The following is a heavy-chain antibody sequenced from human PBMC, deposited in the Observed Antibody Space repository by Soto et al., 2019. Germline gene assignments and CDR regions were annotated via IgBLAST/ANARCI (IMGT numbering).Heavy chain of an antibody. Sequence: PXETLSLTCPVSGCSIVSGGYYWSWVRQHPGKCLEGIGYIYYSGSTYYNPSLKSRVTISVDTSKNQFSLKLSSVTAADTAVYYCARGRRFGYYDSSGYYEDAFDIWGQGRMGTVSS. J-gene: IGHJ3*02. CDR2: IYYSGST. CDR1: GCSIVSGGYY. CDR3: ARGRRFGYYDSSGYYEDAFDI. D-gene: IGHD3-22*01. V-gene: IGHV4-31*03.